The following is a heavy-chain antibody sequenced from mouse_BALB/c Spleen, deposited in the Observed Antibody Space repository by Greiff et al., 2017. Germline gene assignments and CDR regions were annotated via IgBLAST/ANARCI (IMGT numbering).Heavy chain of an antibody. Sequence: EVQRVESGAELVRPGALVKLSCKASGFNIKDYYMHWVKQRPEQGLEWIGWIDPENGNTIYDPKFQGKASITADTSSNTAYLQLSSLTSEDTAVYYCASYYGSSYWFAYWGQGTLVTVSA. D-gene: IGHD1-1*01. V-gene: IGHV14-1*02. CDR1: GFNIKDYY. J-gene: IGHJ3*01. CDR3: ASYYGSSYWFAY. CDR2: IDPENGNT.